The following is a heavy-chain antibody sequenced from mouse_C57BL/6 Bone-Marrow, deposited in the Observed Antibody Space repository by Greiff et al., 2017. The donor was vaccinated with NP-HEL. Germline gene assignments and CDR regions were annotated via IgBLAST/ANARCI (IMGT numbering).Heavy chain of an antibody. V-gene: IGHV1-81*01. CDR3: ARSGVYDGYRGFAY. CDR1: GYTFTSYG. D-gene: IGHD2-3*01. CDR2: IYPRSGNT. Sequence: VQLQQSGAELARPGASVKLSCKASGYTFTSYGISWVKQRTGQGLEWIGEIYPRSGNTYYNEKFKGKATLTAEKSSSTAYMELRSLTSEDSAVYFCARSGVYDGYRGFAYWGKGTLVTGSA. J-gene: IGHJ3*01.